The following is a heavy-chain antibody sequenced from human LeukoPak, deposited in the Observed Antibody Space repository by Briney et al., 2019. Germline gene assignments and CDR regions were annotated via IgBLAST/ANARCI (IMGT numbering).Heavy chain of an antibody. Sequence: SDTLSVTCTVSGDAFSSAYWNWVRQPPGKGLDWMGYIYYSNNTNYNPSLKSRVTISQDTSKNPFSLRLNSVPAADTAVYYCARHYSPYDSSGFYYYFDSWGQGILVTVSS. J-gene: IGHJ4*02. V-gene: IGHV4-59*08. CDR2: IYYSNNT. D-gene: IGHD3-22*01. CDR3: ARHYSPYDSSGFYYYFDS. CDR1: GDAFSSAY.